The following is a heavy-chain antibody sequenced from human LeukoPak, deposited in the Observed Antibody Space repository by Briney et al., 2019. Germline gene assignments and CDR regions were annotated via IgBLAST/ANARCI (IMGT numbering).Heavy chain of an antibody. CDR1: GYTLTELS. Sequence: ASVKVSCKVSGYTLTELSMHWVRQAPGKGLEWMGGFDPEDGETIYAQKFQGRVTMTEDTSTDTAYMELSGLRSEDTAVYYCARDRDSGSYFDYWGQGTLVTVSS. CDR2: FDPEDGET. D-gene: IGHD1-26*01. CDR3: ARDRDSGSYFDY. J-gene: IGHJ4*02. V-gene: IGHV1-24*01.